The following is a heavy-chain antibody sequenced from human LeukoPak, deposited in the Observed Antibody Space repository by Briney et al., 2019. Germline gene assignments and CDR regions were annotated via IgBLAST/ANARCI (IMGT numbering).Heavy chain of an antibody. V-gene: IGHV4-34*01. CDR2: INHSGST. CDR1: GGSFSGYY. CDR3: ARGPDFWSGYPRY. J-gene: IGHJ4*02. D-gene: IGHD3-3*01. Sequence: SETLSLTCAVYGGSFSGYYWSWIRQPPGKGLEWIGEINHSGSTNYNPPLKSRVTISVDTSKNQFSLKLSSVTAADTAVYYCARGPDFWSGYPRYWGQGTLVTVSS.